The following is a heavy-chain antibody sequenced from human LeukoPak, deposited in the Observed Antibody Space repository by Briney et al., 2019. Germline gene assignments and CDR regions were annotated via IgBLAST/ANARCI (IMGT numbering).Heavy chain of an antibody. Sequence: ASVKVSCKASGYTFTSYDINWVRQATGQGLEWMGWMNPNSGNTGYAQKFQGRVTMTRNTSISTAYMELSSLRSEDTAAYYCARTMVRGVIIALRWFDPWGQGTLVTVSS. CDR1: GYTFTSYD. CDR2: MNPNSGNT. CDR3: ARTMVRGVIIALRWFDP. V-gene: IGHV1-8*01. D-gene: IGHD3-10*01. J-gene: IGHJ5*02.